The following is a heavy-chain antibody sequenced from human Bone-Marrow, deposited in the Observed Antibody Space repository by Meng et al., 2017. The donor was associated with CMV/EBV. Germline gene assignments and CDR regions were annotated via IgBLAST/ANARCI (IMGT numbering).Heavy chain of an antibody. D-gene: IGHD6-19*01. V-gene: IGHV3-7*01. Sequence: GESLKISCAASGFTFSSYWMSWVRQATGKGLEWVGNIKQDGSEKYHVDSVKGRFTISRDNAKNTLYLQMNSLRADDTAVYYCASFGPCSGWFRGPYYFDYCGQGTLVTISS. CDR2: IKQDGSEK. CDR1: GFTFSSYW. J-gene: IGHJ4*02. CDR3: ASFGPCSGWFRGPYYFDY.